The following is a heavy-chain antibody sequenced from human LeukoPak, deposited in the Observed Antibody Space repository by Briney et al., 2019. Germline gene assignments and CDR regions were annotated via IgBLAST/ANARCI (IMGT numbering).Heavy chain of an antibody. CDR3: ARDTPRELPYYYGMDV. CDR2: MSSDGTSK. Sequence: GGSLRLSCVASGFTFSTYGIHWVRQAPGKGLEWVAGMSSDGTSKYYADSVKGRFTISRDNAKNSLYLQMNSLRAEDTAVYYCARDTPRELPYYYGMDVWGQGTTVTVSS. CDR1: GFTFSTYG. V-gene: IGHV3-30*03. J-gene: IGHJ6*02. D-gene: IGHD1-26*01.